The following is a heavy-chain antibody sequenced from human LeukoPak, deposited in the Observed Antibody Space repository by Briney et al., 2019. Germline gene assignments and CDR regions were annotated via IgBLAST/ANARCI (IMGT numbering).Heavy chain of an antibody. CDR2: ISSSGSTI. Sequence: GGSLRLSCAASGFTFSSYEMNWVRQAPGKGLEWVSYISSSGSTIYYAGSVKGRFTISRDNAKNSLYLQMNSLRAEDTAVYYCAREGVLSIDYWGQGTLVTVSS. CDR3: AREGVLSIDY. D-gene: IGHD2-15*01. CDR1: GFTFSSYE. V-gene: IGHV3-48*03. J-gene: IGHJ4*02.